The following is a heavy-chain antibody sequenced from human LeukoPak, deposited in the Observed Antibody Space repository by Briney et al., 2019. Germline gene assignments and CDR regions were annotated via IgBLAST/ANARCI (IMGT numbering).Heavy chain of an antibody. D-gene: IGHD6-19*01. V-gene: IGHV3-7*03. CDR3: ARAYSRAVAYYFDY. J-gene: IGHJ4*02. CDR2: IKEDGSER. Sequence: GGSLRLSCAASGFTFSTYWMDWVRQAPGKGLEWVAKIKEDGSERYYVDSVRGRFTISRDNAKNSLYLQMNSLRAEDTAVFYCARAYSRAVAYYFDYWGQGTLVTVSS. CDR1: GFTFSTYW.